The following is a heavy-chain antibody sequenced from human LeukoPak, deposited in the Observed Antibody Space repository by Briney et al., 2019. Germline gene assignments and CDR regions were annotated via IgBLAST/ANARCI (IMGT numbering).Heavy chain of an antibody. D-gene: IGHD3-22*01. Sequence: GGSLRLSCAASGFTFSSYAMSWVRQAPGKGLEWVSAISGSGGSTYDADSVKGRFTISRDNSKKTLYLQMNSLRGEDSAVYYCAKGVYYHDRSGYYSQVSYYFDNWGQGTLVTVSS. V-gene: IGHV3-23*01. CDR2: ISGSGGST. J-gene: IGHJ4*02. CDR1: GFTFSSYA. CDR3: AKGVYYHDRSGYYSQVSYYFDN.